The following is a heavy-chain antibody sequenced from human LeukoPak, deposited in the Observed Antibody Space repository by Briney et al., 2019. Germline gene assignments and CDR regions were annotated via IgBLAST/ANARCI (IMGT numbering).Heavy chain of an antibody. D-gene: IGHD2-2*01. CDR2: ISGSGGGT. Sequence: GGSLRLSCAASGFTFSSYAMSWVRQAPGKGLEWVSAISGSGGGTYYADSVKGRFTISRDNSKNTLYLQMNSLRAEDTAVYYCAKDGTFIVVVPAAIPSFDPWGQGTLVTVSS. J-gene: IGHJ5*02. V-gene: IGHV3-23*01. CDR1: GFTFSSYA. CDR3: AKDGTFIVVVPAAIPSFDP.